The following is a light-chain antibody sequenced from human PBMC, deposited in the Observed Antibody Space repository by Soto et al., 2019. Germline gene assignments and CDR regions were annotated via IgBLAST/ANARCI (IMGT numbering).Light chain of an antibody. CDR2: SAS. J-gene: IGKJ4*01. V-gene: IGKV1-27*01. CDR3: EKYNSGPLT. Sequence: DVQMTQSPSSLSASVGDRVTITCRASQGISSFLAWYQQIPGKVPKLLIYSASTLQSGVPSRFSGSGSGTDFTLTISSLQPEDVEIYYCEKYNSGPLTFGGGTKVEIK. CDR1: QGISSF.